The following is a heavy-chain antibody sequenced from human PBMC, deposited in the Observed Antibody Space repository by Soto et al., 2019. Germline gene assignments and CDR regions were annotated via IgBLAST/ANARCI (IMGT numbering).Heavy chain of an antibody. J-gene: IGHJ3*02. D-gene: IGHD2-15*01. CDR3: ERSACTGGTCYIEDFDI. CDR2: IYSGGST. V-gene: IGHV3-66*01. CDR1: GFTVTTNY. Sequence: EVQLVESGGGFVQQGGSLRLSCAASGFTVTTNYMNWVRQAPGKGLEWVSLIYSGGSTYYADSVKGRFTISRDSSKNTLYLQMSSPRAEDTAVYYCERSACTGGTCYIEDFDIWGQGTMVTVSS.